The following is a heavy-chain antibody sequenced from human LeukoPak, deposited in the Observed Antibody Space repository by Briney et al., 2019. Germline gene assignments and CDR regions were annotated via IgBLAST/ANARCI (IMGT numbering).Heavy chain of an antibody. D-gene: IGHD5-18*01. V-gene: IGHV4-59*01. Sequence: PSETLSLTCTVSGGSISSYYWSWIRQPPGKGLEWIGYIYYSGSTNYNPSLKSRVTISVDTSKNQFSLKLSSVTAADTAVYYCARAAANYGYDTTFDMWGQGTMVTVSS. J-gene: IGHJ3*02. CDR1: GGSISSYY. CDR3: ARAAANYGYDTTFDM. CDR2: IYYSGST.